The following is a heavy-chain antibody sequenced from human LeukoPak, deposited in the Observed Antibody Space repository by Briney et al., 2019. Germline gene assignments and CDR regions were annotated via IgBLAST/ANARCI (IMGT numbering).Heavy chain of an antibody. CDR3: VGIEAAGTSPFDY. CDR1: GFTFSSYW. Sequence: PGGSLRLSCAASGFTFSSYWMNWVRQAPGKGVEGVAHIKQDGSEKYYVDSVKGRFTISRDNAKNSLYLQMNSLRAEDTAVYYCVGIEAAGTSPFDYWGQGTLVTVSS. V-gene: IGHV3-7*01. D-gene: IGHD6-13*01. J-gene: IGHJ4*02. CDR2: IKQDGSEK.